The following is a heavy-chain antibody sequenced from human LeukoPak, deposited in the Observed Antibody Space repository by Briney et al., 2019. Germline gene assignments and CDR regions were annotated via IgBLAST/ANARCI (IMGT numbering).Heavy chain of an antibody. Sequence: SETLSLTCAVDGGSFSGYYWSWIRQPPGKGLEWIGEINHSGSTNYNPSLKSRVTISVDTSKNQFSLKLSSVSATDTAVYYCVSPRGFSYGYFDYWGQGTLVTVSS. CDR2: INHSGST. D-gene: IGHD5-18*01. CDR1: GGSFSGYY. V-gene: IGHV4-34*01. J-gene: IGHJ4*02. CDR3: VSPRGFSYGYFDY.